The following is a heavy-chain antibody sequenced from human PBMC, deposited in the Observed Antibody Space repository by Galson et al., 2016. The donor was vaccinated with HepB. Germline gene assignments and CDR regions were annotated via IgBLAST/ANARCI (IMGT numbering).Heavy chain of an antibody. CDR2: VSSVAGGSIK. CDR1: GFSFSSYE. J-gene: IGHJ3*02. CDR3: ARDQWVADKVEGTFDI. Sequence: SLRLSCAASGFSFSSYEMNWVRQAPGRGLEWVSYVSSVAGGSIKFYADSVKGRFTISRDNAKNSLYLQMSSLRVEDTAVYYCARDQWVADKVEGTFDIWGQGTTVTVSS. D-gene: IGHD1-26*01. V-gene: IGHV3-48*03.